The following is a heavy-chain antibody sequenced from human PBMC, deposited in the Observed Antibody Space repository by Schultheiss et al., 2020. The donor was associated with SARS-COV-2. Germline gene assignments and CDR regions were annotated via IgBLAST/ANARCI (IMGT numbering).Heavy chain of an antibody. CDR2: ISGSGGST. J-gene: IGHJ6*03. CDR1: GFTFSNAW. V-gene: IGHV3-23*01. Sequence: GGSLRLSCAASGFTFSNAWMNWVRQAPGKGLEWVSAISGSGGSTYYADSVKGRFTISRDNSKNTLYLQMNSLRAEDTAVYYCASLTTAEGYYYMDVWGKGTTVTVAS. CDR3: ASLTTAEGYYYMDV. D-gene: IGHD3-22*01.